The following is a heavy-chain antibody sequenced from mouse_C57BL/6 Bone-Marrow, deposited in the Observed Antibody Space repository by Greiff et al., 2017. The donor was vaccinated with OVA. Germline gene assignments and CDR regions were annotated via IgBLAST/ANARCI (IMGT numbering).Heavy chain of an antibody. CDR2: INPGSGGT. CDR1: GYAFTNYL. J-gene: IGHJ3*01. CDR3: ARGGALYYDYAAWFAY. V-gene: IGHV1-54*01. D-gene: IGHD2-4*01. Sequence: QVQLQQSGAELVRPGTSVKVSCKASGYAFTNYLIEWVKQRPGQGLEWIGVINPGSGGTNYNEKFKGKATLTADKSSSPAYMQLSSLTSEDSAVYFCARGGALYYDYAAWFAYWGQGTLVTVSA.